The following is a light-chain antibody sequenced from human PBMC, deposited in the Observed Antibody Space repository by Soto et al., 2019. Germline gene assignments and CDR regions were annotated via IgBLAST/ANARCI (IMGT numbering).Light chain of an antibody. CDR1: QSVSSN. CDR3: QKYNNWPRT. CDR2: GAY. V-gene: IGKV3-15*01. Sequence: EIVMTQSPATLSVSPGERATLSCRASQSVSSNLAWYQQKPGQAPRLLIYGAYTRATGIPARFSGSGSGTEFTLTISSLQSEDFAVYYCQKYNNWPRTFGQGTKVDNK. J-gene: IGKJ1*01.